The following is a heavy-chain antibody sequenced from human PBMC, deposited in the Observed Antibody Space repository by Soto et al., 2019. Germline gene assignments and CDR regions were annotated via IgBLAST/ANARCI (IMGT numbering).Heavy chain of an antibody. Sequence: QVQLVQSGAEVKRPGTSVKVSCKASGYIFTSYYVHWVRQVPGQGLEWMGWINPNTGGTNYAQRFEGRVTMTRDTSISIAYMELSRLTSDDTAIYFCARVRPRREFDPWGQGTLVTVSS. CDR2: INPNTGGT. J-gene: IGHJ5*02. V-gene: IGHV1-2*02. CDR3: ARVRPRREFDP. CDR1: GYIFTSYY.